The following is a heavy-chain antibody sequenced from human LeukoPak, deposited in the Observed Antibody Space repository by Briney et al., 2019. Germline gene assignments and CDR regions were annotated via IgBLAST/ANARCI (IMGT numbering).Heavy chain of an antibody. CDR1: GFSFSTYG. CDR2: IRYDGGNK. D-gene: IGHD1-26*01. J-gene: IGHJ3*02. V-gene: IGHV3-30*02. CDR3: AKAVGSGSSYDALDI. Sequence: GGSLRLSCVASGFSFSTYGINWVRQAPGKGLEWVAFIRYDGGNKYYADSVKGRFTISRDNSKNTLYLQMNSLRVEDTAVYYCAKAVGSGSSYDALDIWGQGTMVTVSS.